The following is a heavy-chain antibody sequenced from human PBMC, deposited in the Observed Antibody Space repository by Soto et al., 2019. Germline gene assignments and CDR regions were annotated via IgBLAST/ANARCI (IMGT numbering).Heavy chain of an antibody. Sequence: PRGSLRLSCAASGLTFSSCAVGWVRQAPGKGQEWVSDIIDSGGSTYYADSVKGRFTISRDNSKSTLYLQMNSLRAEDTSLYYFAKGRCGYDYYGQDVLGQGSSVTDS. J-gene: IGHJ6*02. CDR3: AKGRCGYDYYGQDV. V-gene: IGHV3-23*01. CDR1: GLTFSSCA. CDR2: IIDSGGST.